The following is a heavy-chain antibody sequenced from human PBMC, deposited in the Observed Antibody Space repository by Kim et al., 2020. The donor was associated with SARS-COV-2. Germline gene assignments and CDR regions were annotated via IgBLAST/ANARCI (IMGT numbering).Heavy chain of an antibody. J-gene: IGHJ4*02. CDR3: ARHDPCDFWSGSIDY. V-gene: IGHV4-39*01. D-gene: IGHD3-3*01. Sequence: PSLKSRVTISVDTSKNQFSLKLSSVTAADTAVYYCARHDPCDFWSGSIDYWGQGTLVTVSS.